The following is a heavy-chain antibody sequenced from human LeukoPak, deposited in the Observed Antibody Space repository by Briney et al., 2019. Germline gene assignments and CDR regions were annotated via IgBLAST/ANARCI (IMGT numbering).Heavy chain of an antibody. D-gene: IGHD3-22*01. J-gene: IGHJ3*02. V-gene: IGHV1-69*05. Sequence: SVNPSCKACGGTVRSYAISWLRQATGQGLEWMGGIIPIFGTANYAQKFQGRVTITTDESTSTAYMELSSLRSEDTAVYYCARGRGVYYYDSSGYYDAFDIWGQGTMVTVSS. CDR1: GGTVRSYA. CDR3: ARGRGVYYYDSSGYYDAFDI. CDR2: IIPIFGTA.